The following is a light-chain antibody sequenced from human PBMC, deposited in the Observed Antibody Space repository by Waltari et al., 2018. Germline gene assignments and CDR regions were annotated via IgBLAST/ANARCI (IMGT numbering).Light chain of an antibody. CDR2: ETS. V-gene: IGKV1-17*01. CDR3: LQYNSHPWT. CDR1: QGFSTY. J-gene: IGKJ1*01. Sequence: DIQMTQSPSSLSASAGDTVTITCRASQGFSTYLNWYQQKPGKPPKRLIYETSNLESGVPSSFSVSGSGTDFTLTISSLQPEDFATYYCLQYNSHPWTFGQGTKLEIK.